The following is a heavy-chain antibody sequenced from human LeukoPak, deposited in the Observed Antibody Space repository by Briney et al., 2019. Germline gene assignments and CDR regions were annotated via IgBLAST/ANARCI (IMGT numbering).Heavy chain of an antibody. CDR3: AKDLSAAGTGY. CDR2: IRYDENHK. D-gene: IGHD6-13*01. V-gene: IGHV3-30*02. Sequence: GGSLRLSCVASGFTFDDYGMSWVRQAPGKGLEWVAFIRYDENHKYYADSVKGRFTISRDNSKNTLYLQMNSLRAEDTAVYYCAKDLSAAGTGYWGQGTLVTVSS. J-gene: IGHJ4*02. CDR1: GFTFDDYG.